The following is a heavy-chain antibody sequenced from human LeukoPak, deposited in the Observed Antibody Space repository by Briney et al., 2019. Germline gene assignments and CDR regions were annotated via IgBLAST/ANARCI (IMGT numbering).Heavy chain of an antibody. CDR1: GFSFSTYW. D-gene: IGHD1-26*01. CDR2: VNQEESDK. CDR3: ASGPRWVGAAWAHSFDI. V-gene: IGHV3-7*01. Sequence: GGSLRLSCLDSGFSFSTYWMNWVRQAPGKGLEWVANVNQEESDKYYADTVKGRFTISRDNAKNSLYLQMNSLRAEDTAVYFCASGPRWVGAAWAHSFDIWGQGTTVTVSS. J-gene: IGHJ3*02.